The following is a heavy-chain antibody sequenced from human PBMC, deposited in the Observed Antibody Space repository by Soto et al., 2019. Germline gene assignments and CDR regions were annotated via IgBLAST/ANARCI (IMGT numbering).Heavy chain of an antibody. CDR1: GFTFSDYY. V-gene: IGHV3-11*01. J-gene: IGHJ4*02. CDR2: ISEGGTTI. Sequence: GGSLRLSCAGSGFTFSDYYMSWIRQAPGKGLEWVSHISEGGTTIYYSDSVKGRFTVSRDDAKNSLYLQMNSLRVADTAVYYCARVPDYWGQGILVTVSS. CDR3: ARVPDY. D-gene: IGHD2-2*01.